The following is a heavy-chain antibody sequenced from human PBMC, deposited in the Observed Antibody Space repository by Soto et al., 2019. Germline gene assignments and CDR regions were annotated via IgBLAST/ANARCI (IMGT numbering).Heavy chain of an antibody. V-gene: IGHV3-30-3*01. Sequence: QVQLVESGGGVVQSGRSLRLSCAASGFTFSSYAMHWVRQAPGKGLEWVALISYDGINKYGADSVKGRFTISRDNSKNTLFLQMNSLRPEDTAVYYCARSSGGSYPYFDYWGQGTLVTVSS. CDR3: ARSSGGSYPYFDY. D-gene: IGHD2-15*01. CDR2: ISYDGINK. CDR1: GFTFSSYA. J-gene: IGHJ4*02.